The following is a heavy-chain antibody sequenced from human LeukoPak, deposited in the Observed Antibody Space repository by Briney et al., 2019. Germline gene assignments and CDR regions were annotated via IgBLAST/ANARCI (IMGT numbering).Heavy chain of an antibody. Sequence: GASVKVSCKASGYTFINYGISWVRQARGQGLEWMGWTSGDNVNTYYAQKFLGRVIMTTDTSTTTAYMELRSLRPDDTAVYYCVRGWEWKAARNLFDPWGQGTRVTASS. CDR2: TSGDNVNT. CDR3: VRGWEWKAARNLFDP. D-gene: IGHD6-6*01. V-gene: IGHV1-18*01. CDR1: GYTFINYG. J-gene: IGHJ5*02.